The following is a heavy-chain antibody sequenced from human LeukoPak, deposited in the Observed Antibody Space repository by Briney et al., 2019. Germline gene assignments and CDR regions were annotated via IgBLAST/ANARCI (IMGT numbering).Heavy chain of an antibody. Sequence: GSLRLSCAASGFTFSSYAMSWIRQPPGKGLEWIGYIYYSGSTNYNPSLKSRVTISVDMSKNQFSLKLRSVTAADTALYYCARDPGRWQQLGYFDFWGQGTLVTVSS. D-gene: IGHD5-24*01. CDR3: ARDPGRWQQLGYFDF. V-gene: IGHV4-59*01. CDR2: IYYSGST. J-gene: IGHJ4*02. CDR1: GFTFSSYA.